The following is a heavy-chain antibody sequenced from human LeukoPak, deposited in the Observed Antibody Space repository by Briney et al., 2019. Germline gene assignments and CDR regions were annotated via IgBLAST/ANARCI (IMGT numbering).Heavy chain of an antibody. Sequence: ASVKVSCKASGGTFSSYSISWVRQAPGQGLEWMGGLIPIFGTANYAQKFQGGVTITAVESTSTAYMELSSLRFEDTAVYYCARGPPYYDSSSELGFDPWGQGTLVTVSS. CDR2: LIPIFGTA. J-gene: IGHJ5*02. V-gene: IGHV1-69*13. CDR3: ARGPPYYDSSSELGFDP. CDR1: GGTFSSYS. D-gene: IGHD3-22*01.